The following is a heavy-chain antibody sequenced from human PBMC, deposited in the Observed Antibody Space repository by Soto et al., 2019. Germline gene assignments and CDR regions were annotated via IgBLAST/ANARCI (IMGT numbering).Heavy chain of an antibody. V-gene: IGHV4-30-4*01. CDR2: IYYSGST. Sequence: PSETLSLTCTVSGGSISSGDYYWSWIRQPPGKGLEWIGYIYYSGSTYYNPSLKSRVTISVDTSKNQSSLKLSSVTAADTAVYYCARDYYDSSGYPVGPDYWGQGTLVTVSS. D-gene: IGHD3-22*01. CDR3: ARDYYDSSGYPVGPDY. J-gene: IGHJ4*02. CDR1: GGSISSGDYY.